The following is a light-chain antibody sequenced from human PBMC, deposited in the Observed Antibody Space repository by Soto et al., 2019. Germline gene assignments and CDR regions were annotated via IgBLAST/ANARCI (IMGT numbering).Light chain of an antibody. J-gene: IGKJ1*01. CDR2: GAS. CDR3: QQYNNWPPAT. CDR1: QSVSSN. V-gene: IGKV3-15*01. Sequence: EIVMTQSPATLSVSPGERATLSCRASQSVSSNLARYQQKPGQAPRLLIYGASTRATGIPARFSGSGSGTEFTLTISSLQSEDFAVYYCQQYNNWPPATFGQGTKVDIK.